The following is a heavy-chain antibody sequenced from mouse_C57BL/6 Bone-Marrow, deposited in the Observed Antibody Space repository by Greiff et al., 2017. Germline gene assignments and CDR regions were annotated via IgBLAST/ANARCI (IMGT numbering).Heavy chain of an antibody. CDR1: GFTFTSYW. CDR3: ARSVDY. J-gene: IGHJ4*01. CDR2: IYPGSGST. Sequence: VQLQQPGAELVKPGASVKMSCKASGFTFTSYWITWVKQSPGQGLEWIGDIYPGSGSTNYTETFKSTSTLTIDTSSSTAYMQLTSLTSEDSAIYYCARSVDYWGQGTSVTVSA. V-gene: IGHV1-55*01.